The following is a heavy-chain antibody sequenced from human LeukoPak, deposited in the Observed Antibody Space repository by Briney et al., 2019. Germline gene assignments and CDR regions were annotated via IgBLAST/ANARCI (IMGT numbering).Heavy chain of an antibody. CDR1: GFTFSSYW. J-gene: IGHJ4*02. CDR3: ASLPYGSLAQCY. Sequence: GGSLRLSCAASGFTFSSYWMHWVRQAPGKGLVWVSRINSDGSFTSYVDSVEGRFTIARDNAKNTLYLQMNSLRAEDTAVYYCASLPYGSLAQCYWGQGSLVTVSS. CDR2: INSDGSFT. D-gene: IGHD5-24*01. V-gene: IGHV3-74*01.